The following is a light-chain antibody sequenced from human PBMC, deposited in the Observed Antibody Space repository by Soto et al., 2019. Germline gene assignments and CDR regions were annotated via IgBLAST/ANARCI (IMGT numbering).Light chain of an antibody. V-gene: IGKV2-30*02. Sequence: DVVMTQSPLSLPVTLGQPASISCRSSQSLIHSDGDTYLNWFQQRPGQSPRRLIYKVSDRDSGVPDRFDGGESGADFTLKFSRVEAEDVGVYYCMQGTHWPWTFGQGTEVEIK. J-gene: IGKJ1*01. CDR1: QSLIHSDGDTY. CDR2: KVS. CDR3: MQGTHWPWT.